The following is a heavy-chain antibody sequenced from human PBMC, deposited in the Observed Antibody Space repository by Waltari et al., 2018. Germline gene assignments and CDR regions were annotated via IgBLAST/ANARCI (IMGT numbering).Heavy chain of an antibody. CDR3: ARGLTTVRDFDY. CDR2: INHSGST. Sequence: QVQLQQWGAGLLKPSETLSLTCAVYGGSFSGYYWSWIRQPPGKGLEWIGEINHSGSTNYNPSLKSLVTISVDTSKNQFSLKLSSVTAADTAVYYWARGLTTVRDFDYWGQGTLVTVSS. J-gene: IGHJ4*02. V-gene: IGHV4-34*01. CDR1: GGSFSGYY. D-gene: IGHD4-17*01.